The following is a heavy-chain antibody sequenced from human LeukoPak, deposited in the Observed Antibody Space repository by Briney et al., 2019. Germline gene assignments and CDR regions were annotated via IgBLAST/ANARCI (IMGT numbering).Heavy chain of an antibody. V-gene: IGHV3-74*01. D-gene: IGHD3-10*01. J-gene: IGHJ4*02. CDR3: ARGPITMVRGPPDY. CDR2: INSDGSST. CDR1: GFTFSSYW. Sequence: GGSLRLSCAASGFTFSSYWMHWVRHAPGKGLVWVSRINSDGSSTSYADSVKGRFTISRDNARNTLYLQMNSLRAEDTAVYYCARGPITMVRGPPDYWGQGTLVTVSS.